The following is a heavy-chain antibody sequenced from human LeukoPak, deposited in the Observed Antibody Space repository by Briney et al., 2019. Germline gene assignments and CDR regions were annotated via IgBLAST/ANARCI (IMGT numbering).Heavy chain of an antibody. D-gene: IGHD1-14*01. CDR2: VNAGNGNT. CDR1: WYTLTSYA. V-gene: IGHV1-3*01. CDR3: ARAAGIYYYYYYGMDV. Sequence: ASVKVSCKGFWYTLTSYAMHWGRHAPRQKRGWVGWVNAGNGNTKYSQKFQGRVTITRDTSASTAYMELSSLRSEDTAVYYCARAAGIYYYYYYGMDVWGQGTTVTVSS. J-gene: IGHJ6*02.